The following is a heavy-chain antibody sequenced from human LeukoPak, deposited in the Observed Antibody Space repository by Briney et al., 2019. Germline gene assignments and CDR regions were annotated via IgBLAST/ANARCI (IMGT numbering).Heavy chain of an antibody. V-gene: IGHV3-23*01. Sequence: GGSLRLSCAASGFTFSSYAMSWVRQAPGKGLEWVSAISGSGGSPYYADSVKGRFTISRDNSKNTLYLQMNSLRAEGTAVYYCAKEGWDSSGYRGKGGYFDYWGQGTLVTVSS. J-gene: IGHJ4*02. CDR3: AKEGWDSSGYRGKGGYFDY. CDR1: GFTFSSYA. D-gene: IGHD3-22*01. CDR2: ISGSGGSP.